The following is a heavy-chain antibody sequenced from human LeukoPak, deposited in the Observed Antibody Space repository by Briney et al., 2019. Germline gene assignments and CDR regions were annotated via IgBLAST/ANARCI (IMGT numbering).Heavy chain of an antibody. CDR1: GGSISSYY. Sequence: SETLSLTCTVSGGSISSYYWSWIRQPPGKGLEWIGYIYYSGSTNYNPSLKSRVTISVDTSNNQFSLKPSSVTAADTAVYYCARDTSGYRRGSFDYWGQGTLVTVSS. J-gene: IGHJ4*02. V-gene: IGHV4-59*01. D-gene: IGHD3-22*01. CDR2: IYYSGST. CDR3: ARDTSGYRRGSFDY.